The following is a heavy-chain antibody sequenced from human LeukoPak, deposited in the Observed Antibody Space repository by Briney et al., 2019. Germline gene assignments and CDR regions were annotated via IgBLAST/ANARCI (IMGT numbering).Heavy chain of an antibody. J-gene: IGHJ4*02. Sequence: SQTLSLTCTVSGGSISSGDYYWSWIRQPPGKGLEWIGYIYYSGSTYYNPSLKSRVTISVDTSKNQFSLKLSSVTAADTAVYYCARVLLWLGELSHFDYWGQGTLVTVSS. CDR1: GGSISSGDYY. D-gene: IGHD3-10*01. V-gene: IGHV4-30-4*01. CDR2: IYYSGST. CDR3: ARVLLWLGELSHFDY.